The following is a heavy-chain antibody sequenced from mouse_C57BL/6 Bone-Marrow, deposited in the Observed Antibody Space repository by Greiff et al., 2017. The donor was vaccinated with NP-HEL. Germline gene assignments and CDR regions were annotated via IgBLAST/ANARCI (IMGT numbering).Heavy chain of an antibody. J-gene: IGHJ1*03. V-gene: IGHV14-3*01. CDR2: IDPANGNT. Sequence: LVESVAELVRPGASVKLSCTASGFNIKNTYMHWVKQRPEQGLEWIGRIDPANGNTKYAPKFQGKATITADTSSNTAYLQLSSLTSEDTAIYYCARPSTTVVATPYFDVWGTGTTVTVSS. CDR3: ARPSTTVVATPYFDV. CDR1: GFNIKNTY. D-gene: IGHD1-1*01.